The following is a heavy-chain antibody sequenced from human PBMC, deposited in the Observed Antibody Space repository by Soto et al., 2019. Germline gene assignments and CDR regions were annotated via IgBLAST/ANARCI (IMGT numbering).Heavy chain of an antibody. CDR3: GGRSRDGYNRY. J-gene: IGHJ4*02. CDR2: IYYSGGT. V-gene: IGHV4-59*01. Sequence: SETLSLTCTVSGGSISSYYWSWIRQPPGKGLEWIGYIYYSGGTNYNTSSNNRLTISAVTSKNHLSLMLISVTAADTAVDYCGGRSRDGYNRYWGQGTQGTVAS. D-gene: IGHD5-12*01. CDR1: GGSISSYY.